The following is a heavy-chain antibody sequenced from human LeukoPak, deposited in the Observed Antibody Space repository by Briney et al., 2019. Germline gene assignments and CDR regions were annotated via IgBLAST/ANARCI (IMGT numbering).Heavy chain of an antibody. CDR3: ARTKGGALDY. V-gene: IGHV5-51*01. J-gene: IGHJ4*02. CDR2: VYPGDSDT. Sequence: GESLKISCKGSGYSFTTYWIGWLRQMPGKGLEWMGIVYPGDSDTRYSPSVQGQVSISVDRSINTAYLQWSSLKASDTAMYYCARTKGGALDYWGQGTRATVSS. CDR1: GYSFTTYW.